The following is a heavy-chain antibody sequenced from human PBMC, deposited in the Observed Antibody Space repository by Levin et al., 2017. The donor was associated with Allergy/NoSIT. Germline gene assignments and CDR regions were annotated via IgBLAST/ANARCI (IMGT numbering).Heavy chain of an antibody. CDR1: GFTISEYA. CDR3: AKKQGGTSGFSFDV. D-gene: IGHD1/OR15-1a*01. J-gene: IGHJ3*01. Sequence: GGSLRLSCAVSGFTISEYAMAWVRQAPGKGLEWVSVITGGGFNTYYGDSVKGRFTVSRDDSKDMLYLELNSLGGEDTAVYYCAKKQGGTSGFSFDVWGQGTMVTVSS. V-gene: IGHV3-23*01. CDR2: ITGGGFNT.